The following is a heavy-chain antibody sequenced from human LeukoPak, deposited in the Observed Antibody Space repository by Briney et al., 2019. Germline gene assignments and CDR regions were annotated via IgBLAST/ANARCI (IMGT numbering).Heavy chain of an antibody. CDR3: AKDTSIGRYCTNGICSPFDY. V-gene: IGHV3-23*01. CDR1: GFTFSSYA. J-gene: IGHJ4*02. Sequence: GGSLRLSCAASGFTFSSYAMSWVRQAPGKGLEWVSAISGSGGDTYDADSVKGRFTISRDNSRDTLYLQMNSLRAEETAVYYCAKDTSIGRYCTNGICSPFDYWGQGTLVTVPS. D-gene: IGHD2-8*01. CDR2: ISGSGGDT.